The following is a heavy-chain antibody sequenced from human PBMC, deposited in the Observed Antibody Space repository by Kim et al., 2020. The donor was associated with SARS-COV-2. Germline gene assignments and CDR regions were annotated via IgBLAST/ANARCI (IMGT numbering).Heavy chain of an antibody. D-gene: IGHD3-3*02. V-gene: IGHV3-43*02. CDR1: GFSFGDYA. CDR3: AKDIGPPHSWSGQADY. CDR2: ISADSVNT. J-gene: IGHJ4*01. Sequence: GGSLRLSCAASGFSFGDYAMHWVRQAPGKGLEWVSLISADSVNTYYADSVKGRFTISRDNTGDSLFLQMNSLGTEDTAFYFCAKDIGPPHSWSGQADYWG.